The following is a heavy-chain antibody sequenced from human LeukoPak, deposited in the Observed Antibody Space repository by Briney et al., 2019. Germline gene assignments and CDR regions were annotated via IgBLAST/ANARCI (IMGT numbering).Heavy chain of an antibody. CDR3: ARHGRSGYSIDWPALAY. V-gene: IGHV4-59*08. D-gene: IGHD5-18*01. J-gene: IGHJ4*02. CDR1: GGSISSYY. Sequence: SETLSLTCTVSGGSISSYYWSWIRQPPGKGLEWIGYIYYTGSTNYSPSLKSRVTISVDTSKNQFSLKLSSVTAEDTAVYYCARHGRSGYSIDWPALAYWGQGSLVTVSS. CDR2: IYYTGST.